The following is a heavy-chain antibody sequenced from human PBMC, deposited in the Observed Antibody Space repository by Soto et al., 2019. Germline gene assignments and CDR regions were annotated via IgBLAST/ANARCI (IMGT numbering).Heavy chain of an antibody. Sequence: SETLSLTCTVSGGSISSYYWSWIRQPPGKGLEWTGYIYYSGSTNYNPSLKSRVTISVDTSKNQFSRKLSSVTAADTAVYYCARAGSGVIVIPPDYWGQGTLVTVSS. CDR2: IYYSGST. D-gene: IGHD3-16*02. CDR1: GGSISSYY. CDR3: ARAGSGVIVIPPDY. J-gene: IGHJ4*02. V-gene: IGHV4-59*01.